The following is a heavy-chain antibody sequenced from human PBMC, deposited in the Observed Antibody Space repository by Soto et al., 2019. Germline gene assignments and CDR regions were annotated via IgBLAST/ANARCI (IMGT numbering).Heavy chain of an antibody. CDR3: ARGLRIIAAPAQFDY. D-gene: IGHD6-25*01. J-gene: IGHJ4*02. CDR1: GFTFSSYA. Sequence: PGGSLRLSCAASGFTFSSYAMHWVRQAPGKGLEYVSAISSNGGSTYYANSVKGRFTISRDNSKNTLYLQMGSLRAEDMAVYYCARGLRIIAAPAQFDYWGQGTLVTVSS. CDR2: ISSNGGST. V-gene: IGHV3-64*01.